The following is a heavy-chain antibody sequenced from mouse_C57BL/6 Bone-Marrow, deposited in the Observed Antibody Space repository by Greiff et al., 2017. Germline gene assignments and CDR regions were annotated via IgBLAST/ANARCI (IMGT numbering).Heavy chain of an antibody. CDR3: ARRGDGNYDY. Sequence: EVQVVESGGGLVKPGGSLKLSCAASGFTFSSYTMSWVRQTPEKRLEWVATISGGGGNTYYPDSVKGRFTISRDNAKNTLYLQMSSLRSEDTALYYCARRGDGNYDYWGQGTTRTVSS. J-gene: IGHJ2*01. D-gene: IGHD2-1*01. CDR1: GFTFSSYT. V-gene: IGHV5-9*01. CDR2: ISGGGGNT.